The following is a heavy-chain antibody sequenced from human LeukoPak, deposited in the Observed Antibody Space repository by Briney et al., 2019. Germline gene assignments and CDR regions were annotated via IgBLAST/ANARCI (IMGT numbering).Heavy chain of an antibody. V-gene: IGHV4-34*01. D-gene: IGHD3-22*01. CDR3: ARVKRSYDSSGYYPNQPHTYYYYGMDV. J-gene: IGHJ6*02. Sequence: GSLRLSCAASGFTFSNAWMSWVRQPPGKGLEWIGEINHSGSTNYNPSLKSRVTISVDTSKNQFSLKLSSVTAADTAVYYCARVKRSYDSSGYYPNQPHTYYYYGMDVWGQGTTVTVSS. CDR2: INHSGST. CDR1: GFTFSNAW.